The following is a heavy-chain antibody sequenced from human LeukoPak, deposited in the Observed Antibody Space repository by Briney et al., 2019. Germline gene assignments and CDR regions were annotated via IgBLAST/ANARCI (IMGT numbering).Heavy chain of an antibody. J-gene: IGHJ6*02. D-gene: IGHD3-22*01. Sequence: GGSLRLSCAASGFTFSDHYMDWGRQAPGKGLEWVGRTRNKANSYTTEYAASVKGRFTISRDDSKNSLYLQMNSLKTEDTAVYYCAREIYYDSSGYYRRDYYYGMDVWGQGTTVTVSS. CDR2: TRNKANSYTT. V-gene: IGHV3-72*01. CDR1: GFTFSDHY. CDR3: AREIYYDSSGYYRRDYYYGMDV.